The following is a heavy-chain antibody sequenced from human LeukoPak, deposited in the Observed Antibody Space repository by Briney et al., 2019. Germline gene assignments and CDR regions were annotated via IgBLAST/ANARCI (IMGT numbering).Heavy chain of an antibody. CDR2: INHSGST. CDR3: ARDRVEMATIYAFDI. V-gene: IGHV4-34*01. CDR1: GGSFSGYY. D-gene: IGHD5-24*01. J-gene: IGHJ3*02. Sequence: SETLSLTCAVYGGSFSGYYWSWIRQPPGKGLEWIGEINHSGSTNYNPSLKSRVTISVDTSKNQFSLKLSSVTAADTAVYYCARDRVEMATIYAFDIWGQGTMVTVSS.